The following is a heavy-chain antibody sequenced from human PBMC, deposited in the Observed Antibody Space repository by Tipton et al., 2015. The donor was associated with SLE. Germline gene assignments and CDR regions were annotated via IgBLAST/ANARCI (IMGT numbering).Heavy chain of an antibody. Sequence: SLRLSCAASGFTFSTYDMHWVRQAPGKGLEWVAFIRYDGSNDCYTDSVKGRFTISKDNSKNTLYLQMHSLRAEDTAVYYCARDSGQYGDYGTDRWGQGTLVTVTS. CDR1: GFTFSTYD. J-gene: IGHJ4*02. V-gene: IGHV3-30*02. CDR2: IRYDGSND. CDR3: ARDSGQYGDYGTDR. D-gene: IGHD4-17*01.